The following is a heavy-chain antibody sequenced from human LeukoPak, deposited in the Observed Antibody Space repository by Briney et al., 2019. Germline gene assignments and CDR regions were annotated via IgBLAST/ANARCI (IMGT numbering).Heavy chain of an antibody. CDR2: ITSSSSYI. J-gene: IGHJ6*04. CDR1: GFTFSTYS. CDR3: AELGITMIGGV. D-gene: IGHD3-10*02. V-gene: IGHV3-21*01. Sequence: GGSLRLSCAASGFTFSTYSMNWVRQAPGKGLEWVSSITSSSSYIYYADSVKGRFTISRDNAKNSLYLQMNSLRAEDTAVYYCAELGITMIGGVWGKGTTVTISS.